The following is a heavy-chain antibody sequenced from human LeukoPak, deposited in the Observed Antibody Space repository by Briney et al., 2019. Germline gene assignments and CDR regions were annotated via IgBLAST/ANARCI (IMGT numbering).Heavy chain of an antibody. CDR1: GGSINSSSYY. J-gene: IGHJ4*02. CDR2: IFYSGNT. CDR3: ARHRSKWLQSSFDY. D-gene: IGHD5-24*01. V-gene: IGHV4-39*01. Sequence: PSETLSLSCTVSGGSINSSSYYWGWIRQPPGKGLEWIGSIFYSGNTYDNPSLKSRVTISVDTSKNQFSLKLNSVTAADTAVYYCARHRSKWLQSSFDYWGQGTLVTVSS.